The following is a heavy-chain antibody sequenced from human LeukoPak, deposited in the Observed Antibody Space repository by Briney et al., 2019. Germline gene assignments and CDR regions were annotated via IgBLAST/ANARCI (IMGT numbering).Heavy chain of an antibody. J-gene: IGHJ5*02. CDR2: IYPGDSDA. Sequence: GESLKISCQGSGYSFTSYWIGWVRQMPGKGLEWMGIIYPGDSDARYSPSFQDQVTISADKSISTAYLQWSSLKASDTAMYYCARQVTMVRGANWFDPWGQGTLVTVSS. CDR3: ARQVTMVRGANWFDP. D-gene: IGHD3-10*01. V-gene: IGHV5-51*01. CDR1: GYSFTSYW.